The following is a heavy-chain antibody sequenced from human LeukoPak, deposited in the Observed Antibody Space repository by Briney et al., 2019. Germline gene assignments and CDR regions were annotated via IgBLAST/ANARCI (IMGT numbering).Heavy chain of an antibody. D-gene: IGHD1-26*01. CDR1: GFTLSTHA. CDR2: ISGSGSST. J-gene: IGHJ4*02. Sequence: GGSLRLSCAASGFTLSTHAMNWVRQAPGKGLECVSTISGSGSSTYYADSVKGRFTISRDSSKNTLYLQMNSLRAEDTAVYYCAKGREAYSGSYTPFDYWGQGTLVTVSS. CDR3: AKGREAYSGSYTPFDY. V-gene: IGHV3-23*01.